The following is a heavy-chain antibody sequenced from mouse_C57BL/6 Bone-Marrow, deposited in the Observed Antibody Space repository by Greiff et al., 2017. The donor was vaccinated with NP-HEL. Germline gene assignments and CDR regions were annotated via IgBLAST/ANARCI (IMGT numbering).Heavy chain of an antibody. CDR3: AREFITTVVATDWYFDV. CDR2: ISYDGSN. Sequence: ESGPGLVKPSQSLSLTCSVTGYSITSGYYWNWIRQFPGNKLEWMGYISYDGSNNYNPYLKNRISLTRDTSKNQFFLKLNSVTTEDTATYYCAREFITTVVATDWYFDVWGTGTTVTVSS. CDR1: GYSITSGYY. D-gene: IGHD1-1*01. V-gene: IGHV3-6*01. J-gene: IGHJ1*03.